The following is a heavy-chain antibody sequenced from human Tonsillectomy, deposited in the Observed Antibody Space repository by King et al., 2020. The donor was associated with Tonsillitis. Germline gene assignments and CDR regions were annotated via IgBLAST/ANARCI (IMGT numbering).Heavy chain of an antibody. Sequence: VQLQESGPGLVKPPETLSLTCTVSGGSVSSGSFYWSWIRQPPGKELEWIGYIYNSGTTNYNPSLKSRVTISVDTSKNQFSLMLSSVTAADTAVYYCARGHRISSSSRWFDPWGQGVLVPVSS. D-gene: IGHD6-6*01. J-gene: IGHJ5*02. CDR3: ARGHRISSSSRWFDP. CDR2: IYNSGTT. CDR1: GGSVSSGSFY. V-gene: IGHV4-61*01.